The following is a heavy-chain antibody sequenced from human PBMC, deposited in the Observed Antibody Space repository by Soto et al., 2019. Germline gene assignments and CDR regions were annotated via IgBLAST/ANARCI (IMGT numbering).Heavy chain of an antibody. J-gene: IGHJ5*02. V-gene: IGHV1-8*02. CDR2: MNPNSGNT. CDR1: GYTFTGYY. CDR3: ARVPSGGSVAAAGRVNWFDP. Sequence: ASVKVSCKASGYTFTGYYMHWVRQAPGQGLEWMGWMNPNSGNTDYAQKLQGRVTMTRDTSINTAYMELSSLRSEDTAVYYCARVPSGGSVAAAGRVNWFDPWGQGTLVTVSS. D-gene: IGHD6-13*01.